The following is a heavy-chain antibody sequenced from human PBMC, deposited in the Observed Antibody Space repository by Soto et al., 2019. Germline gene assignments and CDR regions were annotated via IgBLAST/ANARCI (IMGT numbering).Heavy chain of an antibody. D-gene: IGHD1-26*01. CDR2: ITGSVSSP. CDR1: GFTFSSYA. V-gene: IGHV3-23*01. J-gene: IGHJ6*02. CDR3: AQGGLVGASRRAYYSGMDV. Sequence: EVQMLESGGGLVQPGGSLRLSCTASGFTFSSYALSWVRQAPGKGLEWVSTITGSVSSPYHADSVEGGFTISRDNSKSTLYVQVNGLRAEDTAVYYCAQGGLVGASRRAYYSGMDVWSQGTTVAVCS.